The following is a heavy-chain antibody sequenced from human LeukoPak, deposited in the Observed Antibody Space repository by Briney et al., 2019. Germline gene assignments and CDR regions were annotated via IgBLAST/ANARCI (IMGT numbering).Heavy chain of an antibody. CDR2: INHSGST. Sequence: PSETLSLTCAVYGGSFSGYYWSWIRQPPGKGLEWIGEINHSGSTNYNPPLKSRVTISVDTSKTQFSLKLSSVTAADTAVYYCARGPTIYYYYGMDVWGKGTTVTVSS. CDR1: GGSFSGYY. V-gene: IGHV4-34*01. CDR3: ARGPTIYYYYGMDV. J-gene: IGHJ6*04. D-gene: IGHD1-26*01.